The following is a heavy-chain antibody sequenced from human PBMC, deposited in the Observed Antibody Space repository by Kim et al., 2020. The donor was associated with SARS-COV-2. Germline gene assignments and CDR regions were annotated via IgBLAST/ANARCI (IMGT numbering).Heavy chain of an antibody. J-gene: IGHJ6*02. D-gene: IGHD1-26*01. CDR2: IYYSGST. CDR1: GGSISSGDYY. CDR3: ATTYNSGSYYRDYYYYGMDV. V-gene: IGHV4-30-4*01. Sequence: SETLSLTCTVSGGSISSGDYYWSWIRQPPGKGLEWIGYIYYSGSTYYNPSLKSRVTISVDTSKNQFSLKLSSVTAADTAVYYCATTYNSGSYYRDYYYYGMDVWGQGTTVTVSS.